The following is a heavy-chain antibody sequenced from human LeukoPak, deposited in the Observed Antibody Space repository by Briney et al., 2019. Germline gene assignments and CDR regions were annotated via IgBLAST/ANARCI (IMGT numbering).Heavy chain of an antibody. CDR1: GFSFSSYG. CDR2: ISYDGSNK. D-gene: IGHD5-18*01. CDR3: AKNDLGYSYGYRPTDY. J-gene: IGHJ4*02. Sequence: GRSLRLSYAASGFSFSSYGMHTVRQAPGKGLVWVAVISYDGSNKYYADSAKCRFTISRDNSNNTLYLHMNSLSAEDTAVSYCAKNDLGYSYGYRPTDYWGQGTLVTVSS. V-gene: IGHV3-30*18.